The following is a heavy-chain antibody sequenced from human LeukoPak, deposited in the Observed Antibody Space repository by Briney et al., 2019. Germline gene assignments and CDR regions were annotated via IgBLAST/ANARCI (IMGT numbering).Heavy chain of an antibody. CDR2: NTYRGGNT. V-gene: IGHV3-23*01. D-gene: IGHD3-10*01. J-gene: IGHJ4*02. Sequence: GRCLSLSCAASGFTLSIYAMRWVRQAPGKGREWVLTNTYRGGNTNYEDSVKGRFTISRDKSKNTLYLQMNSLRAEDTAVYYCAKDPSDLGGAGSYNYFDCWGQGTLVTVSS. CDR3: AKDPSDLGGAGSYNYFDC. CDR1: GFTLSIYA.